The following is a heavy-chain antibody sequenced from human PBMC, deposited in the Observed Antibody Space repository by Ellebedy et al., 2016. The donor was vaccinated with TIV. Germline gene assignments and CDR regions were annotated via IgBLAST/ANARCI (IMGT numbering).Heavy chain of an antibody. D-gene: IGHD3-10*01. CDR3: ARDQWLRGFIS. V-gene: IGHV3-48*03. CDR1: GFSFSSYE. Sequence: GESLKISCAASGFSFSSYEMHWVRQAPGKGLEWVSYISEGGTTIYSADSVKGRFAISRDNARNSLFLQMDSLRVEDTAVYYCARDQWLRGFISWGRGTLVTVSS. CDR2: ISEGGTTI. J-gene: IGHJ4*02.